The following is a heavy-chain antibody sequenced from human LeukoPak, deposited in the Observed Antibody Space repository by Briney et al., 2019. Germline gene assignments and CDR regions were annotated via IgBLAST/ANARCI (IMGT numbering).Heavy chain of an antibody. V-gene: IGHV3-23*01. Sequence: PGGSLRLSCAASGFTFSSYAMSWVRQAPGKGLEWVSGISGSGDSTYYADSVKGRFTISRDNSKDTLHLQMNSLRAEDTAVYYCGKDAKDCSSTSCYLDYWGQGTLVTASS. D-gene: IGHD2-2*01. J-gene: IGHJ4*02. CDR1: GFTFSSYA. CDR3: GKDAKDCSSTSCYLDY. CDR2: ISGSGDST.